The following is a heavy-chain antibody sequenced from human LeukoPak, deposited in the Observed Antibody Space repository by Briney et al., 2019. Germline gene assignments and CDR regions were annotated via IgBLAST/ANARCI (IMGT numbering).Heavy chain of an antibody. D-gene: IGHD5-24*01. CDR1: GFTVSSNY. V-gene: IGHV3-53*01. J-gene: IGHJ4*02. CDR3: AKSGYNRFDY. CDR2: IYKNAIT. Sequence: GGSLRLSCAASGFTVSSNYMTWVRQAPGKGLEWVSVIYKNAITFHADTVKGRFTISRDNSKNTLYLQMNSLRVEDTAVYYCAKSGYNRFDYWGQGTLVTVSS.